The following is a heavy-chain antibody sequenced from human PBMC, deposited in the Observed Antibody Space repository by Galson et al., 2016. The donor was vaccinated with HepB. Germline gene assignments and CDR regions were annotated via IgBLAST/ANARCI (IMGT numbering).Heavy chain of an antibody. CDR2: ISYDGSTK. J-gene: IGHJ6*02. Sequence: SLRLSCAASGFAFTNYGIHWVRQAPGKGLEWVSFISYDGSTKNYADSVKGRFTMSRDNSKNMLSLQMNSLRVEDTAVYYCARGKYVGGYTYGYEPAYYYYGMDVWGQGTTVTVSS. V-gene: IGHV3-30-3*01. CDR3: ARGKYVGGYTYGYEPAYYYYGMDV. CDR1: GFAFTNYG. D-gene: IGHD5-18*01.